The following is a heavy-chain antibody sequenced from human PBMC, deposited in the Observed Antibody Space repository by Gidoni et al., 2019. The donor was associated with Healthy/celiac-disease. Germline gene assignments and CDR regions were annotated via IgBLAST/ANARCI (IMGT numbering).Heavy chain of an antibody. J-gene: IGHJ4*02. Sequence: QVQLVESGGGVVQPGRSLRLSCAASGFTFSSYGMHWVRQAPGKGLELVAVIWYDGSHKYYADSVKGRFTISRYNSKNTLYLQMNSLRAEDTAVYYCAREGDGYGLDYWGQGTLVTVSS. CDR3: AREGDGYGLDY. CDR2: IWYDGSHK. D-gene: IGHD5-12*01. CDR1: GFTFSSYG. V-gene: IGHV3-33*01.